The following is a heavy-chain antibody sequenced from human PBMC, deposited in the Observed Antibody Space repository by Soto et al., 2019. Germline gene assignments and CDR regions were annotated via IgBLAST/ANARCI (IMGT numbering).Heavy chain of an antibody. CDR1: GFTFSNAW. J-gene: IGHJ4*02. Sequence: EVQLVESGGGLVKPGGSLRLSCAASGFTFSNAWMSWVRQAPGKGLEWVGRIKSKTDGGTTDYAAPVKGRFTISRDHSKNTLYLQMNSLKTEDTAVYYCTTDRCGGDCYVIDYWGQGTLVTVSS. CDR2: IKSKTDGGTT. D-gene: IGHD2-21*01. CDR3: TTDRCGGDCYVIDY. V-gene: IGHV3-15*01.